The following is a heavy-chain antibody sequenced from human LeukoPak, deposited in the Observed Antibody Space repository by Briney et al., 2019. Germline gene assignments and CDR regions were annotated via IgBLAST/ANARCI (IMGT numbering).Heavy chain of an antibody. CDR2: IYHSGST. CDR1: GGSISSYY. D-gene: IGHD3-22*01. J-gene: IGHJ3*02. CDR3: ARAPYYYDSSGYRDAFDI. V-gene: IGHV4-59*12. Sequence: KSSETLSLTCTVSGGSISSYYWSWIRQPPGKGLEWIGYIYHSGSTYYNPSLKSRVTISVDRSKNQFSLKLSSVTAADTAVYYCARAPYYYDSSGYRDAFDIWGQGTMVTVSS.